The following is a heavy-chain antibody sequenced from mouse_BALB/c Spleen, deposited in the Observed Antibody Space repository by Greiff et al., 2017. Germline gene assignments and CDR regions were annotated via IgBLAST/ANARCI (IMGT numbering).Heavy chain of an antibody. V-gene: IGHV2-6-5*01. D-gene: IGHD2-4*01. CDR3: AKHEITPRGWYFDV. CDR2: IWGGGST. Sequence: VQLQESGPGLVAPSQSLSITCTVSGFSLTDYGVSWIRQPPGKGLEWLGVIWGGGSTYYNSALKSRLSISTDNSKSQVFLKMNSLQTDDTAMYYCAKHEITPRGWYFDVWGAGTTVTVSS. CDR1: GFSLTDYG. J-gene: IGHJ1*01.